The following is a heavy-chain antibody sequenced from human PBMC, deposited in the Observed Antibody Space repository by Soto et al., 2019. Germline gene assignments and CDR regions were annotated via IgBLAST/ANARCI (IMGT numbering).Heavy chain of an antibody. V-gene: IGHV4-34*01. D-gene: IGHD6-19*01. CDR2: VNHNGRN. Sequence: SETLSLTCDVYGGSFSGYFWNWIRQSPGKGLEWIGKVNHNGRNNYNPSLKSRVTISLDMSKKQISLRLTSVTAADTAVYYCARGGSSDWQVAFDFWGQGTMVTVSS. J-gene: IGHJ3*01. CDR3: ARGGSSDWQVAFDF. CDR1: GGSFSGYF.